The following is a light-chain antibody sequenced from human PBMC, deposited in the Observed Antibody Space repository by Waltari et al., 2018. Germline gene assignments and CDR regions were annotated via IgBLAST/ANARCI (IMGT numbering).Light chain of an antibody. CDR2: AAS. V-gene: IGKV1-12*01. Sequence: DIQMTQSPSSVSASVGDRVAIFCRASQDIRTWLAWYQQKPGKAPKLLIYAASTLESGVPSRFSGYGSGTNFTLIISNLQSEDLATYFCQQASSFPFTFGPVTKLDLK. CDR3: QQASSFPFT. CDR1: QDIRTW. J-gene: IGKJ3*01.